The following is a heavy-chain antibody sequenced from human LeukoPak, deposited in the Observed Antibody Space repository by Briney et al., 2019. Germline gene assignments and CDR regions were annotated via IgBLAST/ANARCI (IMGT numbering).Heavy chain of an antibody. CDR2: IYYSGST. CDR1: GGSISSYY. J-gene: IGHJ3*02. V-gene: IGHV4-59*08. CDR3: ARHPNIGLLRGVFAFDI. D-gene: IGHD3-10*01. Sequence: PSETLSLTCTVSGGSISSYYWSWIRQPPGKGLEWIGYIYYSGSTNYNPSLKSRVTISVDTSKNQFSLKLSSVTAADTAVYYCARHPNIGLLRGVFAFDIWGQGTMVTVSS.